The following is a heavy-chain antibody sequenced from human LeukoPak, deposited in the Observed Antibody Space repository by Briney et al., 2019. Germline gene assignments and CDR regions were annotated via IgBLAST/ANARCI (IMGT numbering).Heavy chain of an antibody. V-gene: IGHV1-8*02. CDR2: MNPNSGDT. CDR1: GYTFTSYH. Sequence: ASVKVSCKASGYTFTSYHIHWVRQAPGQGLEWMGWMNPNSGDTGYAQTFQGRVTMTRNTSISTAYMELSSLRSEDTAVYYCARGVPRYCRSPGRAAAGICGVYWGQGTLVTVSS. J-gene: IGHJ4*02. D-gene: IGHD6-13*01. CDR3: ARGVPRYCRSPGRAAAGICGVY.